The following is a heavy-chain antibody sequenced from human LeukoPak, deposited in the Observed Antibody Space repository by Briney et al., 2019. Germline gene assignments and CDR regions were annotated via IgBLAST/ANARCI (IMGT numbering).Heavy chain of an antibody. V-gene: IGHV1-2*02. CDR3: ARGPGPTDY. CDR2: INPNSGGT. Sequence: ASVTLSCTPSVYTFTVYYMHWVRQAPGPGLEWMGWINPNSGGTNYAPKFQGRVTMTRDTSISTAYMELSRLRSDDTAVYYCARGPGPTDYWGQGTLVTVSS. CDR1: VYTFTVYY. J-gene: IGHJ4*02.